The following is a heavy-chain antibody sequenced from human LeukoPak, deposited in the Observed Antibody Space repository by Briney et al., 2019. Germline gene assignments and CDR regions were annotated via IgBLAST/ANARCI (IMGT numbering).Heavy chain of an antibody. Sequence: SQTLSLTCTVSGGSISSGVYYWSWIRQPPGKGLEWIGYIYYSGSTYYNPSLKSRVTIAVDTSKNQFSLKLSSVTAADTAVYYCARDRRSVANWFDPWGQGTLVTVSS. V-gene: IGHV4-30-4*01. CDR3: ARDRRSVANWFDP. J-gene: IGHJ5*02. CDR1: GGSISSGVYY. CDR2: IYYSGST.